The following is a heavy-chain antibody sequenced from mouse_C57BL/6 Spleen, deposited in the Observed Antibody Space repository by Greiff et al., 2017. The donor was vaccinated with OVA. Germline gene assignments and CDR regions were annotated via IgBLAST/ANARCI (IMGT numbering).Heavy chain of an antibody. D-gene: IGHD2-5*01. V-gene: IGHV1-15*01. CDR1: GYTFTDYE. Sequence: QVQLQQSGAELVRPGASVTPSCKASGYTFTDYEMHWVKQTPVHGLEWIGAIDPETGGTAYNQKFKGKAILTADKSSSTAYMELRSLTSEDSAVYYCTRRELNYSNWYFDVWGTGTTVTVSS. CDR2: IDPETGGT. J-gene: IGHJ1*03. CDR3: TRRELNYSNWYFDV.